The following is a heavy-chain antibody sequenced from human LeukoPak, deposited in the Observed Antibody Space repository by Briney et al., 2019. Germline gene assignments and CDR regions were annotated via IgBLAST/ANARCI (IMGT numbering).Heavy chain of an antibody. V-gene: IGHV4-34*01. CDR2: INHSGST. Sequence: KPSETLSLTCAVYGGSFSGYYWSWIRQPPGKGLEWIGEINHSGSTNYNPSLKSRVTISVDTSKNQFSLKLSSVTAADTAVYYCARGQPYYDFWSGYSGYYFDYWGQGTLVTVSS. CDR1: GGSFSGYY. J-gene: IGHJ4*02. D-gene: IGHD3-3*01. CDR3: ARGQPYYDFWSGYSGYYFDY.